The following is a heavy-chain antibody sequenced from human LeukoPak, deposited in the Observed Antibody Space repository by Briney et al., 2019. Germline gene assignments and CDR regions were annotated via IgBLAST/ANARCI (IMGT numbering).Heavy chain of an antibody. CDR1: GGSVSSGSYY. V-gene: IGHV4-39*01. CDR3: ARHLADTAMEYNWFDP. D-gene: IGHD5-18*01. Sequence: SETLSLTCTVSGGSVSSGSYYWSWIRQPPGKGLEWIGSIYYSGSTYYNPSLKSRVTISVDTSKNQFSLKLSSVTAADTAVYYCARHLADTAMEYNWFDPWGQGTLVTVSS. J-gene: IGHJ5*02. CDR2: IYYSGST.